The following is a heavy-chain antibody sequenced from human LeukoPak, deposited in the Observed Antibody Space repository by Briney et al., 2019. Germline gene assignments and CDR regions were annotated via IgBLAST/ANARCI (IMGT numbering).Heavy chain of an antibody. CDR3: ASIYDSSGYGFDY. CDR1: GFTFGSYA. D-gene: IGHD3-22*01. Sequence: GGSLRLSCAASGFTFGSYAMTWVRQAPGKGLEWVSVIYSGGSTYYADSVKGRFTISRDNSKNTLYLQMNSLRAEDTAVYYCASIYDSSGYGFDYWGQGTLVTVSS. J-gene: IGHJ4*02. V-gene: IGHV3-66*01. CDR2: IYSGGST.